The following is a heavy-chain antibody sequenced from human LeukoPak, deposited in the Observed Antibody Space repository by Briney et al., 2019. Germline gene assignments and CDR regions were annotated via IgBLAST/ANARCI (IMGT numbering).Heavy chain of an antibody. V-gene: IGHV4-4*09. CDR2: IYTSGST. Sequence: SGTLSLTCTVSGGSISSYYWSWIRQPPGKGLEWIGYIYTSGSTNYNPSLKSRVTISVDTSKNQFSLKLSSVTAADTAVYYCASSYFGYTFDYWGQGTLVTVSS. CDR1: GGSISSYY. CDR3: ASSYFGYTFDY. D-gene: IGHD3-10*01. J-gene: IGHJ4*02.